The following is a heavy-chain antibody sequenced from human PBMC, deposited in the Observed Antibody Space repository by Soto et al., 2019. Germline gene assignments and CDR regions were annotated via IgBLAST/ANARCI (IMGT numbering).Heavy chain of an antibody. V-gene: IGHV1-69*13. J-gene: IGHJ6*02. CDR2: IIPIFGTA. Sequence: GASLKVSCKASGGTFSSYAISWVRQAPGQGLEWMGGIIPIFGTANYAQKFQGRVTITADESTSTAYMELSSLRSEDTAVYYCARNRIRLGESPARRYGMDVWGQGTTVTVSS. CDR1: GGTFSSYA. D-gene: IGHD3-16*01. CDR3: ARNRIRLGESPARRYGMDV.